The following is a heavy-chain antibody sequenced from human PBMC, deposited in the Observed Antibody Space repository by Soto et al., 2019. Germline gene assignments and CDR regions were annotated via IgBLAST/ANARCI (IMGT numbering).Heavy chain of an antibody. CDR3: AHRVLRTVFGLVTTTAIYFDF. CDR2: IYWDDDK. Sequence: QITLNESGPTQVKPRQTLTLTCTFSGFSLTTSGVGVGWIRQSPGKAPEWLALIYWDDDKRYSPSLKSRVTITKDTPKNQVVLTLAELDPADTATYYCAHRVLRTVFGLVTTTAIYFDFWGQGTPVAVSS. CDR1: GFSLTTSGVG. D-gene: IGHD3-3*01. V-gene: IGHV2-5*02. J-gene: IGHJ4*02.